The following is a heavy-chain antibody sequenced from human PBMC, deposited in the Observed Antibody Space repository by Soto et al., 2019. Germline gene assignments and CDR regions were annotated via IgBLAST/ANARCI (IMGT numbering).Heavy chain of an antibody. V-gene: IGHV3-30*18. CDR1: GFTFSSYG. Sequence: GGSLRLSCAASGFTFSSYGMHWVRQAPGKGLEWVAVISYDGSNKYYADSVKGRFTISRDNSKNTLYLQMNSLRAEDTAVYYCAKERRASVIVVVPAAIPGMDVWGQGTTVTV. J-gene: IGHJ6*02. CDR2: ISYDGSNK. CDR3: AKERRASVIVVVPAAIPGMDV. D-gene: IGHD2-2*02.